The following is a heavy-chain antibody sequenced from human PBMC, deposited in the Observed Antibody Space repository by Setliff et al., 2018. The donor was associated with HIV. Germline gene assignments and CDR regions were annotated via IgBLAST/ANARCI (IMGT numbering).Heavy chain of an antibody. J-gene: IGHJ4*02. D-gene: IGHD5-12*01. CDR2: INWNGGST. V-gene: IGHV3-20*04. Sequence: RPGGSLRLSCAAFGLNFGDAWLSWVRQAPGKGLEWVSGINWNGGSTRYADSVKGRFTISRNNAKKSLYLQMNSLRAGDTAVYYCARAPRGYSGYGQFAYWGQGRLVTVSS. CDR3: ARAPRGYSGYGQFAY. CDR1: GLNFGDAW.